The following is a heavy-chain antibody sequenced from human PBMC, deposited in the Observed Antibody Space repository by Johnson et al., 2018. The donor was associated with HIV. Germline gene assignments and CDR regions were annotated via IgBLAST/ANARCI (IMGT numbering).Heavy chain of an antibody. CDR1: GFAFSGHN. CDR2: ISSSGDTT. D-gene: IGHD3-22*01. J-gene: IGHJ3*02. Sequence: QVQLVESGGGSVKPGGSLRLSCASSGFAFSGHNMGWIRQAPGKGLEWISYISSSGDTTYNADSVKGRFTISRDNSKNTLYLKMGSLRTEDMAVYYCARETYYDSSGLQIDTLDIWGQGTLVTVSS. V-gene: IGHV3-11*04. CDR3: ARETYYDSSGLQIDTLDI.